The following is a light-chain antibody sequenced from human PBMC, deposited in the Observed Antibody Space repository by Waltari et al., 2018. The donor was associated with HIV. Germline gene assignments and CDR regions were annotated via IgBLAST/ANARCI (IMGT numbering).Light chain of an antibody. J-gene: IGLJ1*01. CDR1: RSNIGNDN. CDR3: VGWDASLSAYV. Sequence: QSVLPQPPSAFGTPRQRVTVSCSGSRSNIGNDNVYWYQQHPGTTPKRLIYNNIQRPSGVPDRFAGSKSGTSAYLAISGLRSEDEADYYCVGWDASLSAYVFGAGTKVTVL. CDR2: NNI. V-gene: IGLV1-47*02.